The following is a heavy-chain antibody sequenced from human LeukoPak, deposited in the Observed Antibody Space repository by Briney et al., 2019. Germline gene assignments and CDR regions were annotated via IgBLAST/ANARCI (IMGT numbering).Heavy chain of an antibody. V-gene: IGHV4-31*03. J-gene: IGHJ5*02. Sequence: SQTLSLTCTVSGGSISSGGYYWSWIRQHPGKGLEWIGYIYYSGSTYYNPSLKSRVTISVDTSKNQFSLKLSSVTAADTAVYYCARGRHSGSYYRWFDPWGQGTLVTVSS. CDR1: GGSISSGGYY. CDR3: ARGRHSGSYYRWFDP. CDR2: IYYSGST. D-gene: IGHD1-26*01.